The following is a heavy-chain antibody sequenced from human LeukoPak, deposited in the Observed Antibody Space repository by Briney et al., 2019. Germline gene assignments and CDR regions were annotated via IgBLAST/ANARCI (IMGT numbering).Heavy chain of an antibody. CDR2: IYNSGRT. Sequence: SETLSLTCTVSGGTVSSSSYYWVWIRQPPGKGLDWDGNIYNSGRTYYNPSINSRVTISVDTSKNQFSLKLSSVTAADTAVYYCARGAVAALNDAFDIWGQGTMVTVSS. CDR3: ARGAVAALNDAFDI. J-gene: IGHJ3*02. V-gene: IGHV4-39*01. D-gene: IGHD6-19*01. CDR1: GGTVSSSSYY.